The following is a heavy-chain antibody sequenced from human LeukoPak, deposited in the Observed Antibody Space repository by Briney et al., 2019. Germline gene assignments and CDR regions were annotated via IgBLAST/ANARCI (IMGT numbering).Heavy chain of an antibody. J-gene: IGHJ5*02. CDR2: ISAYNGNT. CDR3: ARALKGIAVAGLFDP. CDR1: GYTFTSYY. Sequence: ASVKVSCKASGYTFTSYYMHWVRQAPGQGLEWMGWISAYNGNTNYAQKLQGRVTMTTDTSTSTAYMELRSLRSDDTAVYYCARALKGIAVAGLFDPWGQGTLVTVSS. D-gene: IGHD6-19*01. V-gene: IGHV1-18*04.